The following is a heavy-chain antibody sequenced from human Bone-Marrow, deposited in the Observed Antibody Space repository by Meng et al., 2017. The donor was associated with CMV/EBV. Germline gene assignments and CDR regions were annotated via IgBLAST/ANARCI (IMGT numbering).Heavy chain of an antibody. V-gene: IGHV1-69*04. CDR1: GGTFSSYT. Sequence: SVKVSCKASGGTFSSYTISWVRQAPGQGLEWMGRIIPILGIANYAQKFQGRVTITADKSTSTAYTELSSLRSEDTAVYYCARDGKDIVASYYYYGMDVWGQGTTVTVSS. CDR2: IIPILGIA. D-gene: IGHD5-12*01. J-gene: IGHJ6*02. CDR3: ARDGKDIVASYYYYGMDV.